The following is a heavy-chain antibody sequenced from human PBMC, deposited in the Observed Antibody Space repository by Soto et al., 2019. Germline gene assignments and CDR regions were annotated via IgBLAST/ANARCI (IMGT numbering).Heavy chain of an antibody. J-gene: IGHJ4*02. D-gene: IGHD3-16*02. Sequence: EVQLVESGGGLVKPGGSLRLSCAASGFTFSSYSMNWVRQAPGKGLEWVSSISSSSSYIYYADSVKGRFTISIDDAKNSLSLQIDSLRAEDTAVYYCARDGVVWGGVIVGYFDYWGQGTLVTVSS. CDR1: GFTFSSYS. V-gene: IGHV3-21*01. CDR3: ARDGVVWGGVIVGYFDY. CDR2: ISSSSSYI.